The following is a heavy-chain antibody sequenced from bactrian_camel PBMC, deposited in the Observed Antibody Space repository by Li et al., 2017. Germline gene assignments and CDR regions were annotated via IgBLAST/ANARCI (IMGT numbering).Heavy chain of an antibody. J-gene: IGHJ6*01. CDR1: GYIYTTWV. Sequence: HVQLVESGGGSVQAGGSLRLSCAASGYIYTTWVMGWFRQAPGKEREGVAHIDSDGSTKYADSVKGRFTISGDNVKKTLILQMNSLKPEDTAVYYCAAERPLRRGGYCTLRRYVYGYWGQGTQVTVS. CDR3: AAERPLRRGGYCTLRRYVYGY. CDR2: IDSDGST. V-gene: IGHV3S53*01. D-gene: IGHD2*01.